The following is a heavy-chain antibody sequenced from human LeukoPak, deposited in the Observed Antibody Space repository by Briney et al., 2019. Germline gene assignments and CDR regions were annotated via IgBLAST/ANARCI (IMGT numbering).Heavy chain of an antibody. CDR3: ARVETSRGAAHVYYMDV. CDR2: IIPIFGTA. J-gene: IGHJ6*03. D-gene: IGHD4/OR15-4a*01. V-gene: IGHV1-69*01. Sequence: GSSVKVSCKASGGTFSSYAISWVRQAPGQGLEWMGGIIPIFGTANYAQKFQGRVTITADESTSTAYMELSSLRSEDTAVYYCARVETSRGAAHVYYMDVWGKGTTVTVSS. CDR1: GGTFSSYA.